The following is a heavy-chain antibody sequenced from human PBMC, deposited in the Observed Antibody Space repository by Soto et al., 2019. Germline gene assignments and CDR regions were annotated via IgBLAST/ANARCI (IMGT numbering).Heavy chain of an antibody. Sequence: PGGSLRLSCAASGFTFSNYAISWVRQVPGKGLEWVSIISGSGDTSYYADSVKGRFTISRDNSRNTLYLQMNSLRAGDSAKYYCATEGTGGLYYFDYWGPGTLVTVSS. J-gene: IGHJ4*02. CDR1: GFTFSNYA. CDR2: ISGSGDTS. D-gene: IGHD5-12*01. V-gene: IGHV3-23*01. CDR3: ATEGTGGLYYFDY.